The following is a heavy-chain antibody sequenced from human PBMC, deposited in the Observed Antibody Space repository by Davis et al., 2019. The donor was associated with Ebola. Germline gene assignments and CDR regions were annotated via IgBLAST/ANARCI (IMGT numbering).Heavy chain of an antibody. CDR1: GFTFSDYY. D-gene: IGHD5-24*01. CDR2: INHSGST. V-gene: IGHV4-34*01. Sequence: GSLRLSCAASGFTFSDYYMSWIRQPPGKGLEWIGEINHSGSTNYNPSLKSRVTISVDTSKNQFSLKLSSVTAADTAVYYCARGVRWLQAYYFDYWGQGTLVTVSS. J-gene: IGHJ4*02. CDR3: ARGVRWLQAYYFDY.